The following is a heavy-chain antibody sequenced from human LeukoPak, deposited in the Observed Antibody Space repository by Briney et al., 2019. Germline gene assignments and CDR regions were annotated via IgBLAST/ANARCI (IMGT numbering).Heavy chain of an antibody. CDR2: THYRPNFNT. CDR1: GDSLSNNNVA. Sequence: SQTLSLTCAISGDSLSNNNVAWNWLRQSPSRGLEWLGRTHYRPNFNTASAVSVKSPIAINSDTSKKQFSLQLNSVTPEGTGVYYCARGSHSNFDYWGQGTLVTVSS. D-gene: IGHD3-10*01. V-gene: IGHV6-1*01. CDR3: ARGSHSNFDY. J-gene: IGHJ4*02.